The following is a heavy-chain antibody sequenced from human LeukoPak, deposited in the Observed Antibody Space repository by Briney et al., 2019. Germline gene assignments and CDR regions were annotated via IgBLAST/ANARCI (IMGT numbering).Heavy chain of an antibody. J-gene: IGHJ6*02. CDR1: GGTFSSYA. CDR3: ARGGYCSGGSCYSPYYYGMDV. V-gene: IGHV1-69*04. D-gene: IGHD2-15*01. CDR2: IIPILGIA. Sequence: SVKVSCKASGGTFSSYAISRVRQAPGQGLEWMGRIIPILGIANYAQKFQGRVTITADKSTSTAYMELSSLRSEDTAVYYCARGGYCSGGSCYSPYYYGMDVWGQGTTVTVSS.